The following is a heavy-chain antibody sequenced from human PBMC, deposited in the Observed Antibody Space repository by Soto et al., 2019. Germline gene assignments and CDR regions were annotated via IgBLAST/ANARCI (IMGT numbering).Heavy chain of an antibody. CDR1: GGTFSSYA. D-gene: IGHD2-21*02. J-gene: IGHJ3*02. Sequence: QVQLVQSGAEVKKPGSSVKVSCKASGGTFSSYAISWVRQAPGQGLEWMGGIIPIFGTTNYAQKFQGRVTIIADXXTXTXXLVVSSMEDEDTAVYYCARTKHIVVVTALGDAFDIWGQGTMVTVSS. CDR3: ARTKHIVVVTALGDAFDI. V-gene: IGHV1-69*12. CDR2: IIPIFGTT.